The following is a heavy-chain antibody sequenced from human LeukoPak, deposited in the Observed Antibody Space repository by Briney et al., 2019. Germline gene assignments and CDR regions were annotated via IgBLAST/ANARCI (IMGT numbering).Heavy chain of an antibody. CDR3: AKIRAPAYDF. Sequence: PGGSLRLSCAASGFTFSSYAMSWVRQAPGKGLEWVSAISGSGDSTYYADSVKGRFTISRDNSKNTLYLQMNSLRAEDTAIYYCAKIRAPAYDFWGQGTMVTVSS. CDR1: GFTFSSYA. CDR2: ISGSGDST. J-gene: IGHJ3*01. V-gene: IGHV3-23*01. D-gene: IGHD3-3*02.